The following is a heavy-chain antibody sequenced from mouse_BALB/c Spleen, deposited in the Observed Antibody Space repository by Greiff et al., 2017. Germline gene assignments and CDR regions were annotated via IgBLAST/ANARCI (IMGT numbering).Heavy chain of an antibody. V-gene: IGHV1S127*01. CDR2: IDPSDSET. Sequence: VQLHQSGPQLVRPGASVKISCKASGYSFTSYWMHWVKQRPGQGLEWIGMIDPSDSETRLNQKFKDKATLTVDKSSSTAYMQLSSPTSEDSAVYYCARRYDRYGMDYWGQGTSVTVSS. J-gene: IGHJ4*01. CDR1: GYSFTSYW. CDR3: ARRYDRYGMDY. D-gene: IGHD2-14*01.